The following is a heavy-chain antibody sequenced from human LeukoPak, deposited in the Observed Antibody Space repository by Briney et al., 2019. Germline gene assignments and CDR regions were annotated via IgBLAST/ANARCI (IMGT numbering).Heavy chain of an antibody. V-gene: IGHV3-30*02. CDR3: AKDPSIAAAGTQDY. CDR2: IRYDGSNK. Sequence: PGGSLRLSCAASGFTFSSYGMHWVRQAPGKGLEWVAFIRYDGSNKYYADSVKGRFTISRDNSKNTLYLQMNSLRAEDTAVYYCAKDPSIAAAGTQDYWGQGTLVTVSS. D-gene: IGHD6-13*01. CDR1: GFTFSSYG. J-gene: IGHJ4*02.